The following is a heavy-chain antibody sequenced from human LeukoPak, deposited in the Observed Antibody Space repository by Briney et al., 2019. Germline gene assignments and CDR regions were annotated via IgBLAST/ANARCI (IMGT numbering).Heavy chain of an antibody. Sequence: SETLSLTCTVSGGSITNYYWSWIRQPAGKGLEWIGRFYASGSPKYNPSLKSRVTMSVDTSKNQFSLKLSSVTAADTAVYYCARDSPDIVLVWGQGTLVTVSS. CDR3: ARDSPDIVLV. V-gene: IGHV4-4*07. CDR1: GGSITNYY. D-gene: IGHD2-8*01. J-gene: IGHJ1*01. CDR2: FYASGSP.